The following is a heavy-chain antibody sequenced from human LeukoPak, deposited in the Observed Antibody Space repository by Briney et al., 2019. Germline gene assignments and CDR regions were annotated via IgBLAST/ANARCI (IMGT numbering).Heavy chain of an antibody. CDR2: IYHSGST. V-gene: IGHV4-30-2*01. Sequence: PSETLSLTCAVSGGSISSGGYSWSWVRQPPGKGLDWLGYIYHSGSTYYNPSLTSRLTISVDRSKNQFSLKLSSVTAADTAVYYCARGDCSSTSCYALSWFDPWGQGTLVTVSS. J-gene: IGHJ5*02. CDR3: ARGDCSSTSCYALSWFDP. D-gene: IGHD2-2*01. CDR1: GGSISSGGYS.